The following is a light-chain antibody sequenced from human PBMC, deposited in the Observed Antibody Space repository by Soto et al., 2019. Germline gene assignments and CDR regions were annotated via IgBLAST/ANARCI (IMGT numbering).Light chain of an antibody. CDR1: QGMSGY. CDR3: QRTHIARTPLFT. J-gene: IGKJ3*01. V-gene: IGKV1-27*01. Sequence: DIQLTQSPSSLSASVGDRVTITCRVSQGMSGYLNWFRQKPGKVPKFLIYTASKLQSGVPSRFSGSGSGTDFTLTISILQPEDVATYYGQRTHIARTPLFTFGPGTKVDIK. CDR2: TAS.